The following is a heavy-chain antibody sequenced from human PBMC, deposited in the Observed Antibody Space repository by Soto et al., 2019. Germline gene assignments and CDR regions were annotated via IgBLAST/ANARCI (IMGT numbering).Heavy chain of an antibody. CDR3: ARVGRAVAGLCYFDY. V-gene: IGHV4-34*01. D-gene: IGHD6-19*01. CDR1: GGSFSGYY. Sequence: SETLSLTCAVYGGSFSGYYWSWIRQPPGKGLEWIGEINHSGSTNYNPSLKSRVTISVDTSKNQFSLKLSSVTAADTAVYYCARVGRAVAGLCYFDYWGQGTLVTVSS. J-gene: IGHJ4*02. CDR2: INHSGST.